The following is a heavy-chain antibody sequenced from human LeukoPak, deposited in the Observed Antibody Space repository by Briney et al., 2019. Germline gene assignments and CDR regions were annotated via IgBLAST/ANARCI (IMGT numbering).Heavy chain of an antibody. V-gene: IGHV3-72*01. CDR3: AKDGRRGEGSYGTDDY. CDR1: GFPFSDHY. Sequence: PGGSLRLSCAASGFPFSDHYIDWVRQAPGKGLQWVGRSRNKANSYTTEYAASVKGRFIISRDDSVRSLYLQMNSLTAEDTAVYYCAKDGRRGEGSYGTDDYWGQGTLVTVSS. D-gene: IGHD5-18*01. J-gene: IGHJ4*02. CDR2: SRNKANSYTT.